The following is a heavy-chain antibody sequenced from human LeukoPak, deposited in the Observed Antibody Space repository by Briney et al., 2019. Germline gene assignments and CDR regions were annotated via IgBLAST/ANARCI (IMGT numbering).Heavy chain of an antibody. J-gene: IGHJ4*02. V-gene: IGHV3-73*01. CDR3: TSEYCSGGSCYVNY. CDR1: GFTFSGSA. D-gene: IGHD2-15*01. CDR2: IRSKANSYAT. Sequence: GGSLRLSCAASGFTFSGSAMHWVRQASGKGLEWVGRIRSKANSYATAYAASVKGRFTISRDDSKNTAYLQMNSLKTEDTAVYYCTSEYCSGGSCYVNYWGQGTLVTVSS.